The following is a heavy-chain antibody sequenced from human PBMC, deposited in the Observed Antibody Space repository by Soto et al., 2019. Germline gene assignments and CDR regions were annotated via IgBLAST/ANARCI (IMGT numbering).Heavy chain of an antibody. CDR1: GASISTNHHN. CDR2: MHYRGDT. Sequence: QVQLQGSGPGLVRPSETLSLTCTVSGASISTNHHNWAWVPQPPGKGLEWMGNMHYRGDTYFNPSLGSRLSMSVATHKNHVSLKLTSVPAANTAVYYCARLPPGYTNWFDPWGQGTLVTVSS. V-gene: IGHV4-39*01. CDR3: ARLPPGYTNWFDP. D-gene: IGHD3-9*01. J-gene: IGHJ5*02.